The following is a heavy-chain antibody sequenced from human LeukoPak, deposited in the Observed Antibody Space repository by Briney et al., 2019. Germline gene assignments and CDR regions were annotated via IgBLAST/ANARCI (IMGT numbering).Heavy chain of an antibody. CDR3: AKEGKTRNWNYFQAKPVY. CDR1: GFTFSSYA. J-gene: IGHJ4*02. CDR2: ISGSGGST. D-gene: IGHD1-7*01. Sequence: GGSLRLSCAASGFTFSSYAMSWVRQAPGKGLEWVSAISGSGGSTYYADSVKGRFTISRDNSKNTLYLQLNSLKAEDTAVYYCAKEGKTRNWNYFQAKPVYWGQGTLVIVSS. V-gene: IGHV3-23*01.